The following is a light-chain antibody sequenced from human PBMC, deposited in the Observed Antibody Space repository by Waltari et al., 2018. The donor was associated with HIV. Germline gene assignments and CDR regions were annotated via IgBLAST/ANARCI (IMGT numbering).Light chain of an antibody. Sequence: IVLTQSPGTLPLSPGARATLSCRASQRVRSSYLAWYQQKAGRAPRLLIYGASRRATGIPDRFSGSGSGTDFTLTISSLEPEDFAVYYCQQYGNAPETFGQGTKVEIK. CDR3: QQYGNAPET. J-gene: IGKJ1*01. CDR1: QRVRSSY. CDR2: GAS. V-gene: IGKV3-20*01.